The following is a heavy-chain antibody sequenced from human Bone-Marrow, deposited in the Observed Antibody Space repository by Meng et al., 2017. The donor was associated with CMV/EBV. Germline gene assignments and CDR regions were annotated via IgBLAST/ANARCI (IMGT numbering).Heavy chain of an antibody. V-gene: IGHV3-11*04. Sequence: GESLKISCAASGFTFSDYYMTWIRQAPGKGLEWVSYISGSGSDSTIYYADSVKGRFTISRDNAKNSLYLQMNSLRVEDTAVYYCARPWGYWGQGTLVTVSS. D-gene: IGHD7-27*01. CDR1: GFTFSDYY. CDR2: ISGSGSDSTI. CDR3: ARPWGY. J-gene: IGHJ4*02.